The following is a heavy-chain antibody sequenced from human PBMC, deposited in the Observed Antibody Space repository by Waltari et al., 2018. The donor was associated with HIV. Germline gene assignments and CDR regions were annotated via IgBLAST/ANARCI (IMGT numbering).Heavy chain of an antibody. CDR1: GSTRTTSW. D-gene: IGHD2-15*01. CDR3: ARGKDCGGGTCDGYHYYGLDV. CDR2: INPDGTDT. Sequence: EVQLVEFGGGLVQPGGSVRRSCSVFGSTRTTSWVHWGRDGLGKGLGWVSRINPDGTDTRYADSVKGRFTISRDNAKNTVYLQVNSLRGEDTSVYYCARGKDCGGGTCDGYHYYGLDVWGQGTTVTVSS. V-gene: IGHV3-74*01. J-gene: IGHJ6*02.